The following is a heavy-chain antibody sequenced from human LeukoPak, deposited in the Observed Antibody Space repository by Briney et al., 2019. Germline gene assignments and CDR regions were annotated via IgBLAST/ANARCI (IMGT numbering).Heavy chain of an antibody. Sequence: GGSLRLSCTASGFTFASYTVHWVRQAPGKGLEWVALISSDGRNKHHADSVKGRFTVSRDNARSTLYMQMNSLRTDDSGIYYCARGGEDQSPGTYYSFFDYWGQGALVTVSS. CDR1: GFTFASYT. CDR2: ISSDGRNK. J-gene: IGHJ4*02. CDR3: ARGGEDQSPGTYYSFFDY. D-gene: IGHD3-10*01. V-gene: IGHV3-30*04.